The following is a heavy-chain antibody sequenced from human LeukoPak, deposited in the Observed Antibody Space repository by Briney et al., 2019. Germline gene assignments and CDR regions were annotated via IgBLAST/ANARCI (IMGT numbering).Heavy chain of an antibody. V-gene: IGHV1-69*06. D-gene: IGHD6-13*01. Sequence: SVKVSCKASGGTFSSYAISWVRQAPGQGLEWMGGIIPIFGTANYAQKFQGRVTITADKSTSTAYMELSSLRSEDTAVYYCARRRGSSSSDYYYYYYMDVWGKGTTVTVSS. CDR2: IIPIFGTA. CDR1: GGTFSSYA. CDR3: ARRRGSSSSDYYYYYYMDV. J-gene: IGHJ6*03.